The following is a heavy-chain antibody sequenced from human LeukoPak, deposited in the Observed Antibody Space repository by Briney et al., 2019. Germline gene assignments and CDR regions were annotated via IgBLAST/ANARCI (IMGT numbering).Heavy chain of an antibody. D-gene: IGHD6-13*01. CDR2: ISTDGGST. J-gene: IGHJ4*02. CDR3: VICIAAAGSFDY. V-gene: IGHV3-64D*09. Sequence: GGSLRLSCSASGLTFSSYAIHWVRQAPGRGLEYVSAISTDGGSTYYADSVKGRFTISRDNSKTTLYLQMSSLRAEDTAVYYCVICIAAAGSFDYWGQGTLVTVSS. CDR1: GLTFSSYA.